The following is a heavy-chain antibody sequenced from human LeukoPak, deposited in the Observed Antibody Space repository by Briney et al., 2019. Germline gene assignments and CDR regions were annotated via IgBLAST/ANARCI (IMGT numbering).Heavy chain of an antibody. Sequence: SVKVSCKASGGTFSSYAISWVRQAPGQGLEWMGRIIPILGIANYAQKFQGRVTIIADKSTSTAYMELSSLRSEDTAVYYCARGAGGYSGYEWGYGMDVWGQGTTVTVSS. J-gene: IGHJ6*02. V-gene: IGHV1-69*04. CDR3: ARGAGGYSGYEWGYGMDV. CDR1: GGTFSSYA. D-gene: IGHD5-12*01. CDR2: IIPILGIA.